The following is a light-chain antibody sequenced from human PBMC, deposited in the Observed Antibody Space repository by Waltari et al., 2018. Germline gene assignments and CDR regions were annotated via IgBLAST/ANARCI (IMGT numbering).Light chain of an antibody. CDR3: QHYDTSPPQIT. J-gene: IGKJ3*01. Sequence: EIVLTQSPDTLSLSPGERATLSCRASQSVSSIYLAWYQQKPGQAPRRLIYGASSRATGIPDRFSGSGSGTDFSLTISRLEPEDFAVYYCQHYDTSPPQITFGPGTKVDIK. CDR1: QSVSSIY. CDR2: GAS. V-gene: IGKV3-20*01.